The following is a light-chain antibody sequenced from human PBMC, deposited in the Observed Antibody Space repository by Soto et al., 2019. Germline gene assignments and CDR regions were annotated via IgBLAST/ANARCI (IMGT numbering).Light chain of an antibody. CDR1: QSVSGSY. CDR2: SAS. V-gene: IGKV3-20*01. J-gene: IGKJ5*01. Sequence: EIGLTQSPGTLSLSKEERATLSCRASQSVSGSYLAWYQHKPGQAPRLLIYSASIRAAGIPDRFSGSGSGTDFTLTISRLEPEDFAVYFCQQYGSSPITFGQGTRLEIK. CDR3: QQYGSSPIT.